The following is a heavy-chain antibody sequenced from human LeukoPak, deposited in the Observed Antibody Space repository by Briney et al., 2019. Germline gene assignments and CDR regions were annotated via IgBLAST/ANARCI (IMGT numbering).Heavy chain of an antibody. Sequence: GGSLRLSCTVSGFTVSSNSMSWVRQAPGKGLEWVASINQDQSAIFYVDSVKGRFTISRDNTRNFLFLQMNSLRSEDTAFYYCAKLIRDVTIYDFWGPGSLVTVSS. V-gene: IGHV3-7*01. D-gene: IGHD5-24*01. J-gene: IGHJ4*03. CDR1: GFTVSSNS. CDR2: INQDQSAI. CDR3: AKLIRDVTIYDF.